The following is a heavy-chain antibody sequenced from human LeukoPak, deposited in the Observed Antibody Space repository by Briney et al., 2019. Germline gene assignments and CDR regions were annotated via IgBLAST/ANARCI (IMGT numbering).Heavy chain of an antibody. CDR2: INHSGST. CDR3: AAAGTPPTSFDY. J-gene: IGHJ4*02. CDR1: GGSFSGYY. D-gene: IGHD6-13*01. Sequence: PSETLSLTCAVYGGSFSGYYWSWIRQPPGNGLEWIGEINHSGSTNYNPSLKSRVTISVDTSKNQFSLKLSSVTAADTAVYYCAAAGTPPTSFDYWGQGTLVTVSS. V-gene: IGHV4-34*01.